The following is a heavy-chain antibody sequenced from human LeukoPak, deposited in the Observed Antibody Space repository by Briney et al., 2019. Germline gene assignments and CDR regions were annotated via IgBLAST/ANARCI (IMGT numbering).Heavy chain of an antibody. Sequence: SETLSLTCGVSGGSFSGHYWTWLRQTPGKGLEWMGEINHCGVTNYNPSLKSRVSISVDTSTNEISLNMSSVTAADTGIYYCARGRNWQTFYHYYMDVWGKGATVTVS. V-gene: IGHV4-34*01. CDR1: GGSFSGHY. CDR3: ARGRNWQTFYHYYMDV. D-gene: IGHD1-14*01. J-gene: IGHJ6*03. CDR2: INHCGVT.